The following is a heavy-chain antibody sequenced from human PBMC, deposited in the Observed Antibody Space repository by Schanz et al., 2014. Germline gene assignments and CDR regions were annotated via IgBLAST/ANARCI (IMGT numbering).Heavy chain of an antibody. Sequence: QVQLVESGGGLVKPGGSPRLSCEASEFTFSSYGIHWFRQPAGKGLEWVAVIWNNGVTKYYADSVRGRFTISRDRFQNTLYLRMSSLRAEDTAVYYCARPRFDYGEVDYWGQGTLVTVSS. J-gene: IGHJ4*02. CDR3: ARPRFDYGEVDY. CDR1: EFTFSSYG. V-gene: IGHV3-33*08. D-gene: IGHD4-17*01. CDR2: IWNNGVTK.